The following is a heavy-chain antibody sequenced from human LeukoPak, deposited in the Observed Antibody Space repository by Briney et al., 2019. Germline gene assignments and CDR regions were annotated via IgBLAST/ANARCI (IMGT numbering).Heavy chain of an antibody. CDR1: GYTFTSYG. CDR3: ARESGYCSSTSCPDY. D-gene: IGHD2-2*01. J-gene: IGHJ4*02. V-gene: IGHV1-18*01. CDR2: ISAYNGNT. Sequence: VSVKVSCKASGYTFTSYGISWVRQAPGQGLGWMGWISAYNGNTNYAQKLQGRVTMTTDTSTSTAYMELRSLRSDDTAVYYCARESGYCSSTSCPDYWGQGTLVTVSS.